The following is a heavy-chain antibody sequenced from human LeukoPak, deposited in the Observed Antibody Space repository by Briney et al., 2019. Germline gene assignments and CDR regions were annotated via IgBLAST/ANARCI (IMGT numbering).Heavy chain of an antibody. CDR2: ISSSSSCI. D-gene: IGHD3-10*01. J-gene: IGHJ5*02. CDR1: GFTFISYS. Sequence: GALILFCSASGFTFISYSMNWVRQAPGKGVEWVSSISSSSSCIYYSDSVKGRFTISRHNAKNSQYLQMNSLGAEDTAVYYCARDSLGGFHPWGQGTLLTVPS. CDR3: ARDSLGGFHP. V-gene: IGHV3-21*01.